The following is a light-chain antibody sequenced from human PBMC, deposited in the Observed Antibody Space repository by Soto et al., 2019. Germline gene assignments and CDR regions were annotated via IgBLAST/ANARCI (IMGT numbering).Light chain of an antibody. CDR1: QTISSW. Sequence: DIQMTQSPSTLSGSVGARVTITCRASQTISSWLAWYQQKPGKAPKLLIYKASTLKSGVPSRFSGSGSGTEVTITISSLQPDDFATYDGQHYNSYSEAFGQGTKVDIK. V-gene: IGKV1-5*03. J-gene: IGKJ1*01. CDR2: KAS. CDR3: QHYNSYSEA.